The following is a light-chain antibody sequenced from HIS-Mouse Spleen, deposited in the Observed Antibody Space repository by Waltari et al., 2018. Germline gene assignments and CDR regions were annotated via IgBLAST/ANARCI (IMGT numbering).Light chain of an antibody. V-gene: IGLV3-9*01. J-gene: IGLJ2*01. Sequence: SYELNQPLSVSVALGQTARITCGGNNIGSKNMHCYQQKPGQAPVRVINRDSNRPSGIPERFSGSNSWNTATLTISRARAVDEADYECQVCDSSTADVVFGVGTKLTFL. CDR1: NIGSKN. CDR3: QVCDSSTADVV. CDR2: RDS.